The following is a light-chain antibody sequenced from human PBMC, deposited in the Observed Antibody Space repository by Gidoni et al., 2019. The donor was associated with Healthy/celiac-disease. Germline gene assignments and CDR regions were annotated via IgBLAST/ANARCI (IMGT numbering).Light chain of an antibody. Sequence: EIVLTQPPATLSFSPGESATLSCRDSQSVSSYFAWYQQKPGQAPRLLIYDAANRATGIPARFSGSGSGTDFTLPISSLEPEDFAVYYCQQRSNWPPLTFGGGTKVEIK. CDR1: QSVSSY. CDR3: QQRSNWPPLT. J-gene: IGKJ4*01. V-gene: IGKV3-11*01. CDR2: DAA.